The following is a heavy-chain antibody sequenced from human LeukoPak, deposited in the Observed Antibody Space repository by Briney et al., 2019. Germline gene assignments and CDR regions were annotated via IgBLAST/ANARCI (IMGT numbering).Heavy chain of an antibody. D-gene: IGHD3-10*01. V-gene: IGHV3-21*01. CDR2: ICSSSSYM. Sequence: PGGSHRLSCVPSGFTLNSNSMHWVRQAPGRGLEWVSSICSSSSYMYYPDSVKGRITISRDNAKNSLYLQMNSLRAEDTAVYYCARDAVRGGRYAMDFWGQGTTVTVSS. CDR3: ARDAVRGGRYAMDF. CDR1: GFTLNSNS. J-gene: IGHJ6*02.